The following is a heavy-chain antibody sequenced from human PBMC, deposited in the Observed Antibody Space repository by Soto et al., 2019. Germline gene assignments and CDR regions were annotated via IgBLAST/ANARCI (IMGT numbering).Heavy chain of an antibody. D-gene: IGHD3-10*01. CDR2: ISYDGSNK. V-gene: IGHV3-30-3*01. CDR1: GFTFSSYA. Sequence: PGGSLRLSCAASGFTFSSYAMHWVRQAPGKGLEWVAVISYDGSNKYYADTVKGRFTISRDNSKNTLYLQMNSLRAEDSAVYYCARDPSDPITMVRGVIILPRGPFPIYYGMDVWGQGTTVTVSS. J-gene: IGHJ6*02. CDR3: ARDPSDPITMVRGVIILPRGPFPIYYGMDV.